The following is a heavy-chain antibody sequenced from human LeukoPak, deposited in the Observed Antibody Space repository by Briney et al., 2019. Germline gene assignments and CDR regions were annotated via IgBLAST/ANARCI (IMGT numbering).Heavy chain of an antibody. J-gene: IGHJ5*02. CDR3: ARRGLEISAT. CDR1: GGSISISGSSYY. V-gene: IGHV4-39*01. Sequence: SETLSPTCTASGGSISISGSSYYWVWIRQPPGKGLEWIGSIYYGGSTYYNPSLKSRVSVSVDTSKNQFSLQLTSVTAADTAVYYCARRGLEISATWGQGTLVTVSS. D-gene: IGHD5-24*01. CDR2: IYYGGST.